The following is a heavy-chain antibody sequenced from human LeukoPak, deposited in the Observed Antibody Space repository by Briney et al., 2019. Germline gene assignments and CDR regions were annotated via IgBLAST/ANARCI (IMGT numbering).Heavy chain of an antibody. CDR3: ARALRYDFWSGYYTGNNYYYMDV. CDR1: GGSISSSSYY. D-gene: IGHD3-3*01. J-gene: IGHJ6*03. V-gene: IGHV4-39*01. CDR2: IYYSGST. Sequence: SETLSLTCTVSGGSISSSSYYWGWIRQPPGKGLEWIGSIYYSGSTYYNPSLKSRVTISVDTSKNQFSLKLSSVTAADTAVYYCARALRYDFWSGYYTGNNYYYMDVWGKGTTVTVSS.